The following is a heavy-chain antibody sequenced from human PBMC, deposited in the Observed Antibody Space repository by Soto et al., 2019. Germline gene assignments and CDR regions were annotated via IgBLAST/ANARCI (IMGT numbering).Heavy chain of an antibody. Sequence: QVQLVQSGAEVKKPGSSVKVSCKASGGTFSSYAISWVRQAPGQGLEWMGGIIPIFGTANYAQKFQGRVTITADESTSTAYMELSSLRSEDTAVYYCASRTTVTTSYYQYYGMDVWGQGTTVTVSS. J-gene: IGHJ6*02. D-gene: IGHD4-17*01. CDR2: IIPIFGTA. CDR1: GGTFSSYA. CDR3: ASRTTVTTSYYQYYGMDV. V-gene: IGHV1-69*12.